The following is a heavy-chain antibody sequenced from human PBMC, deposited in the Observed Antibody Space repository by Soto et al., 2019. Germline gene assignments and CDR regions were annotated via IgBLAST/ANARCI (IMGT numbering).Heavy chain of an antibody. D-gene: IGHD1-20*01. J-gene: IGHJ4*02. V-gene: IGHV3-48*02. CDR1: GFTFSDYA. Sequence: DVQLVESGGGLVQPGGSLRLSCVVSGFTFSDYAMNWVRQAPGKGLEWVSYISRRAGDIRYADSVRGRFTISRDNANNLLYLQMSSLGDDDTAVYYCVRDHNWAFDYWGQGILVTVSS. CDR2: ISRRAGDI. CDR3: VRDHNWAFDY.